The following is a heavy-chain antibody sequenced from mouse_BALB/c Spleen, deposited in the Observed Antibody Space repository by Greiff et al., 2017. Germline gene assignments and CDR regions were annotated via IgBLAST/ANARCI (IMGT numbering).Heavy chain of an antibody. D-gene: IGHD1-1*01. CDR2: ILPGSGST. CDR3: ARISFITTVVATRGHYYAMDY. Sequence: VKLMESGAELMKPGASVKISCKATGYTFSSYWIEWVKQRPGHGLEWIGEILPGSGSTNYNEKFKGKATFTADTSSNTAYMQLSSLTSEDSAVYYCARISFITTVVATRGHYYAMDYWGQGTSVTVSS. V-gene: IGHV1-9*01. CDR1: GYTFSSYW. J-gene: IGHJ4*01.